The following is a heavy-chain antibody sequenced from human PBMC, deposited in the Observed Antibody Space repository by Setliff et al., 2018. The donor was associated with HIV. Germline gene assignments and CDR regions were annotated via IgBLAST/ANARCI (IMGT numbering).Heavy chain of an antibody. Sequence: PGESLKISCKGSGYSFTSYWIGWVRQMPERGLEWMGVIYPGDSDARYSPSFQGQVTISVDKSINTAYLQWSSLKASGTAIYYCVRERQSVYSYHGTGPSAFDIGGQGTLVTVS. J-gene: IGHJ3*02. CDR2: IYPGDSDA. CDR1: GYSFTSYW. CDR3: VRERQSVYSYHGTGPSAFDI. V-gene: IGHV5-51*01. D-gene: IGHD3-10*01.